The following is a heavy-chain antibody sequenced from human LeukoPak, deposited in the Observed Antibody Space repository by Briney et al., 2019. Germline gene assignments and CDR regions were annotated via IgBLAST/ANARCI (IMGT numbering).Heavy chain of an antibody. Sequence: SETLSLTCTVSGYSISSGYYWGWIRQPPGKGLEWIGSIYHSGSTYYNPSLKSRVTISVDASKNQFSLKLSSVTAADTAVYYCARGYDFWSGYSYYYYYYMDVWGKGTTVTVSS. CDR3: ARGYDFWSGYSYYYYYYMDV. CDR1: GYSISSGYY. J-gene: IGHJ6*03. D-gene: IGHD3-3*01. V-gene: IGHV4-38-2*02. CDR2: IYHSGST.